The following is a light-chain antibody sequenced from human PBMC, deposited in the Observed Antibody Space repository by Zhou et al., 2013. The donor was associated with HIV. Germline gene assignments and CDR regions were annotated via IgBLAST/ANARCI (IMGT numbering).Light chain of an antibody. V-gene: IGKV1D-12*01. Sequence: DIQMTQSPSSVSASVGDRITITCRASQGISKWLAWYQQKPGKAPKLLIYGASSLQSGVPSRFSGSGFGTDFTLTINRLHPEDFATYYCQQANSFPYTFGQGTKLEI. J-gene: IGKJ2*01. CDR1: QGISKW. CDR2: GAS. CDR3: QQANSFPYT.